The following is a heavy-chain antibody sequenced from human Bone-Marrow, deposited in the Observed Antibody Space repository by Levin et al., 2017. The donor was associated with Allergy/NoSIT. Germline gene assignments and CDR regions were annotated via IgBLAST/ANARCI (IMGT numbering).Heavy chain of an antibody. CDR1: GFTFSSYW. Sequence: QPGGSLRLSCAASGFTFSSYWMSWVRQAPGKGLEWVANIKQDGSEKYYVDSVKGRFTISRDNAKNSLYLQMNSLRAEDTAVYYCARVGGAQWLVRGYYGMDVWGQGTTVTVSS. CDR3: ARVGGAQWLVRGYYGMDV. D-gene: IGHD6-19*01. J-gene: IGHJ6*02. CDR2: IKQDGSEK. V-gene: IGHV3-7*01.